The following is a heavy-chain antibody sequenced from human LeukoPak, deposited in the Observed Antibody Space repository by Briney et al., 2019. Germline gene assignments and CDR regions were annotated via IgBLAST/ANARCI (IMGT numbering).Heavy chain of an antibody. D-gene: IGHD3-16*01. J-gene: IGHJ3*02. CDR2: INPDGREK. CDR3: VRYYDPPVGDAFDI. CDR1: GCRFGRDW. Sequence: GGSLSDSFAASGCRFGRDWISWVGPAPGKGLEGVANINPDGREKYYVDFVKGRFTLSRDNDKNSLYLRLNSLRADDTAVYYCVRYYDPPVGDAFDIWGQGTLVTVSS. V-gene: IGHV3-7*01.